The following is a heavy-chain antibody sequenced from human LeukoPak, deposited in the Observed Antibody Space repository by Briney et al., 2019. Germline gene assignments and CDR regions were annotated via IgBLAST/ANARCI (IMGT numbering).Heavy chain of an antibody. CDR1: GFTFSTFA. CDR2: VSYTRGAT. V-gene: IGHV3-23*01. CDR3: AKAFREFGTSSSYSSFDS. Sequence: PGGSLRLSCAASGFTFSTFALSWVRQAPGKGLEWVSGVSYTRGATFYADSVKGRFTIPRDDSENILYLQMNGLRAEDTAVYFCAKAFREFGTSSSYSSFDSWGQGTMVTVSS. D-gene: IGHD5-18*01. J-gene: IGHJ3*01.